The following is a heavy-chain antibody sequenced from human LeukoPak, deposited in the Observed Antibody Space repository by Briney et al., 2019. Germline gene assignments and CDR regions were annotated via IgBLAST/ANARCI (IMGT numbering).Heavy chain of an antibody. CDR1: GGTFSSYA. J-gene: IGHJ4*02. CDR3: ATKTGLSGYDFDY. V-gene: IGHV1-69*06. Sequence: SVKVSCKASGGTFSSYAISWVRQAPGQGLEWMGVIITIFHTPYYAPKFQGRVTMTEDTSIDTAYMELSSLRSEDTAVYYCATKTGLSGYDFDYWGQGTLVTVSS. CDR2: IITIFHTP. D-gene: IGHD5-12*01.